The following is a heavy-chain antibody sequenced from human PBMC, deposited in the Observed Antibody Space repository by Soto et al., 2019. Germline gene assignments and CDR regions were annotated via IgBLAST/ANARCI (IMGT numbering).Heavy chain of an antibody. D-gene: IGHD2-15*01. V-gene: IGHV1-69*02. CDR1: GGTFSSYT. Sequence: ASVKVSCKASGGTFSSYTISWVRQAPGQGLEWMGRIIPILGIANYAQKFQGRVTITADKSTSTAYMELSSLRSEDTAVYYCASLADIVVVAATRGRDAFDIWGQGTMVTVSS. CDR2: IIPILGIA. J-gene: IGHJ3*02. CDR3: ASLADIVVVAATRGRDAFDI.